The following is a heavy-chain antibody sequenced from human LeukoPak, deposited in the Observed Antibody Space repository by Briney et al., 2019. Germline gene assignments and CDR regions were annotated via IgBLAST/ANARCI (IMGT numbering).Heavy chain of an antibody. Sequence: GGSLRLSCAASGFTFSSYSMNWVRQAPGKGLECVSSISSSSRHIYYADSVKGRFTIFRDDAKNSLFLQMDSLRVEDTAMYYCVRDFSTLTTAYLHHWGQGTLLTVSS. CDR3: VRDFSTLTTAYLHH. CDR2: ISSSSRHI. J-gene: IGHJ1*01. D-gene: IGHD2-2*01. CDR1: GFTFSSYS. V-gene: IGHV3-21*04.